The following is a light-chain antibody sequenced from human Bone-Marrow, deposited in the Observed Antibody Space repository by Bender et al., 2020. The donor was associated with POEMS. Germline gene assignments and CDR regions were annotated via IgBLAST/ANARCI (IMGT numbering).Light chain of an antibody. CDR3: HVWDNNSVL. J-gene: IGLJ3*02. V-gene: IGLV3-21*02. CDR2: YDS. CDR1: NIGSKS. Sequence: SYVLTQPPSVSVPPGQTATLTCGGNNIGSKSVHWYQQKPGQAPVLVIYYDSDRPSGIPERFSGSKSGDTATLTISRVEAGDEADYYCHVWDNNSVLFGGGTKVTVL.